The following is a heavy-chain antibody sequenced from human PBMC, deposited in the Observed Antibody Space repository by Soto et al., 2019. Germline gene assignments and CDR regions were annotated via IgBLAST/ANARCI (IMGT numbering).Heavy chain of an antibody. D-gene: IGHD2-15*01. Sequence: PGGSLRLSCAASGFTFSEYAMTWVRQAPGKGLEWVSVIGGAGSNIYYADSVEGRFTVSRDDSKNTLYLRMDSLRVEDTAVYYCARARPRYCSGGSCYDAFDIWGQGTMVTVS. V-gene: IGHV3-23*01. CDR3: ARARPRYCSGGSCYDAFDI. CDR1: GFTFSEYA. CDR2: IGGAGSNI. J-gene: IGHJ3*02.